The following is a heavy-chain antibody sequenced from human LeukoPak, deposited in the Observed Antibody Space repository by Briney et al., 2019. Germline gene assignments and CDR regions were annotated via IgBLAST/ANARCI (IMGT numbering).Heavy chain of an antibody. CDR1: GYTFTVYY. V-gene: IGHV1-2*02. CDR2: INPNSGGT. CDR3: ARGYCSSTSCYTLDY. J-gene: IGHJ4*02. Sequence: ASVKVSCKASGYTFTVYYMHWVRQAPGQGLEWMGWINPNSGGTNYAQKFQGRVTMTRDTSISTAYMELSRLRSDDTAVYYCARGYCSSTSCYTLDYWGQGTLVTVSS. D-gene: IGHD2-2*02.